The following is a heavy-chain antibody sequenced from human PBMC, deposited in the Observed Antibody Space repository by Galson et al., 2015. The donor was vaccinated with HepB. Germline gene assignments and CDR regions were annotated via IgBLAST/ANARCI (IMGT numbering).Heavy chain of an antibody. CDR1: GYTFTSYD. D-gene: IGHD2-15*01. Sequence: SVKVSCKASGYTFTSYDINWVRQATGQGLEWMGWMNPNSGNTGYAQKFQGRVTMTRNTSISTAYMELSSLRSEDTAVYYCARGKVVVAALENGGNYYYYGMDVWGQGTTVTVSS. CDR3: ARGKVVVAALENGGNYYYYGMDV. J-gene: IGHJ6*02. V-gene: IGHV1-8*01. CDR2: MNPNSGNT.